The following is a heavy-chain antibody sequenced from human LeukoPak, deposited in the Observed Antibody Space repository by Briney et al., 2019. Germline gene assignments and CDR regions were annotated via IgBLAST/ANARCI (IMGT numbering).Heavy chain of an antibody. V-gene: IGHV3-23*01. CDR3: AKDDRIAAAGTAGRY. D-gene: IGHD6-13*01. CDR2: ISGSGGST. Sequence: PGGSLRLSCAASGFTFSSYAMSWVRQAPGQGLESVSAISGSGGSTYYADSVKGRFTISRDNSKNTLYLQMNSLRAEDTAVYYCAKDDRIAAAGTAGRYWGQGTLVTVSS. J-gene: IGHJ4*02. CDR1: GFTFSSYA.